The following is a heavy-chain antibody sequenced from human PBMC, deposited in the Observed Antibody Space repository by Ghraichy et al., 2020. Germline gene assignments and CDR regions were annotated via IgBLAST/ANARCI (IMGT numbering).Heavy chain of an antibody. V-gene: IGHV3-23*01. CDR1: GFIFSNYA. CDR2: LDYSGDST. Sequence: GGSLRLSCAGSGFIFSNYAMSWVRQAPGKGLECVSRLDYSGDSTYYADSVKGRFTVSRDNAKNTLYLQINSLRAEDSAVYYCAKSDCGSYGCKLLDYWGQGTLVTVSS. D-gene: IGHD3-16*01. CDR3: AKSDCGSYGCKLLDY. J-gene: IGHJ4*02.